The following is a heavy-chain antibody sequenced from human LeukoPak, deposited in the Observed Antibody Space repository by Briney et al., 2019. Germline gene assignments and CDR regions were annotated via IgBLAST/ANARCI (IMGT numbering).Heavy chain of an antibody. CDR3: AARIAAAGTIDY. Sequence: GASVKVSCKASGFTFTSSAVQWVRQARGQRLEWIGWFVVGSGNTNYAQKFQERVTITRDMSTSTAYMELSSLRSEDTAVYYCAARIAAAGTIDYWGQGTLVTVSS. CDR1: GFTFTSSA. J-gene: IGHJ4*02. V-gene: IGHV1-58*01. CDR2: FVVGSGNT. D-gene: IGHD6-13*01.